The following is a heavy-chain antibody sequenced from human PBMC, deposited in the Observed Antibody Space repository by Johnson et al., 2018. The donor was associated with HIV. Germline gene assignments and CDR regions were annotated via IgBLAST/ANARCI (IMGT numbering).Heavy chain of an antibody. D-gene: IGHD3-22*01. Sequence: LRLSCAASRFTFSSHAMSWVRQAPGKGLEWVSGIDWNGGRQGYVDSVKGRFTISRDNAKNSLYLEMNNLRAEDTALYYCARQHYYDSSGYPDYDAFDIWGQGTMVTVSS. CDR2: IDWNGGRQ. V-gene: IGHV3-20*04. CDR3: ARQHYYDSSGYPDYDAFDI. J-gene: IGHJ3*02. CDR1: RFTFSSHA.